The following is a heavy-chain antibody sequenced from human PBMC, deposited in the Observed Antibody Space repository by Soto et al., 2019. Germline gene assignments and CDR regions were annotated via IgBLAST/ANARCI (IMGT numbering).Heavy chain of an antibody. J-gene: IGHJ6*03. CDR2: IRSKAYGGTT. V-gene: IGHV3-49*03. CDR1: GFTFGDYA. Sequence: LRLSCTASGFTFGDYAMSWFRQAPGKGLEWVGFIRSKAYGGTTEYAASVKGRFTISRDDSKSIAYLQMNSLKTEDTAVYYCTRDTTQYYDFWSGFSPPDMDVWGKGTTVTVS. CDR3: TRDTTQYYDFWSGFSPPDMDV. D-gene: IGHD3-3*01.